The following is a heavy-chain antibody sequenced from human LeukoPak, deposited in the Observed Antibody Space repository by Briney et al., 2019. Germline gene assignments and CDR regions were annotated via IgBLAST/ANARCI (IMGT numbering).Heavy chain of an antibody. CDR3: ARAYYYDSSGYYYFDY. CDR2: ISSSSSYI. V-gene: IGHV3-21*01. J-gene: IGHJ4*02. Sequence: GGSLRLSCAASGFTFSSYSMNWVRQAPGKGLEWVSSISSSSSYIYYADSVKGRFTISRDNAKNSLYLQMNSLRAEDAAVYYCARAYYYDSSGYYYFDYWGQGTLVTVSS. CDR1: GFTFSSYS. D-gene: IGHD3-22*01.